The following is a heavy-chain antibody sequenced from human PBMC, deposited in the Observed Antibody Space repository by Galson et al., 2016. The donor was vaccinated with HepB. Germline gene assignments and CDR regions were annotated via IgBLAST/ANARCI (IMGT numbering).Heavy chain of an antibody. CDR3: AHRICSSGSCYFDY. J-gene: IGHJ4*02. CDR1: GFSLSTSGVA. CDR2: IYWDGDD. Sequence: PALVKPTQTLTLTCTCSGFSLSTSGVAVGWIRQPPGKALEWLALIYWDGDDRYSPALQNRLTIAKDTSKNQVVLAMTNMDPVDTATYYCAHRICSSGSCYFDYWGQGTLVTVSS. V-gene: IGHV2-5*02. D-gene: IGHD2-15*01.